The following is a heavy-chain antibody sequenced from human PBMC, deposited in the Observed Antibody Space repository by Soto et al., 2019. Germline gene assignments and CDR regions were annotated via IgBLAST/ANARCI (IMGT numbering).Heavy chain of an antibody. CDR3: ARRLPRLGYCRGGSCSPDAFDI. CDR1: GGSVSSYY. D-gene: IGHD2-15*01. Sequence: SETLSLTCTVSGGSVSSYYWSWIRQSPGKGLEWIGYIYYSGSTKYKPSLKSRFTISVDTSKNQFSLNVSSATAADTAVYYCARRLPRLGYCRGGSCSPDAFDIWGQGTMVTVPS. CDR2: IYYSGST. V-gene: IGHV4-59*08. J-gene: IGHJ3*02.